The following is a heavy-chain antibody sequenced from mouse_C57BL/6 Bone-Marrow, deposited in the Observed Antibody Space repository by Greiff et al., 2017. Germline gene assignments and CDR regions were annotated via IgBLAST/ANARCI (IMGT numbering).Heavy chain of an antibody. V-gene: IGHV1-82*01. CDR1: GYAFSSSW. D-gene: IGHD1-1*02. CDR2: IYPGDGDT. CDR3: ARGWGYYVDY. J-gene: IGHJ2*01. Sequence: VQLQQSGPELVKPGASVKISCKASGYAFSSSWMNWVKQRHGKGLEWIGRIYPGDGDTNYKGKFKGKATLTADKSSSTAYMQLSSLTSEDSAVYFCARGWGYYVDYWGQGTTLTVSS.